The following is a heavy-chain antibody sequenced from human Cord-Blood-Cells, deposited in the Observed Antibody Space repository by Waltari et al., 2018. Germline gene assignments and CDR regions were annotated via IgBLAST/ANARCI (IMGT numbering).Heavy chain of an antibody. CDR2: ISGSGGST. V-gene: IGHV3-23*01. Sequence: AASGFTFSSYAMSWVRQAPGQGLEWVSAISGSGGSTYYADSVKGRFTISRDNSKNTLYLQMNSLRAEDTAVYYCAKDRNYYGSGSDAFDIWGQGTMVTVSS. CDR3: AKDRNYYGSGSDAFDI. J-gene: IGHJ3*02. D-gene: IGHD3-10*01. CDR1: GFTFSSYA.